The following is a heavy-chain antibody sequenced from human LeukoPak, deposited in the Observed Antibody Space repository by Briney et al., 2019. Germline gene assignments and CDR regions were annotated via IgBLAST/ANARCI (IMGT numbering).Heavy chain of an antibody. Sequence: ASVKVSCKASGYTFISYDINWVRQATGQGLEWMGWMNPNSGNTGYAQKFQGRVTMTRNTSISTAYMELSSLRSEDTAVYYCARVRKASTIFGVVTKYYFDYRGQGTLVTVSS. V-gene: IGHV1-8*01. CDR2: MNPNSGNT. CDR1: GYTFISYD. D-gene: IGHD3-3*01. CDR3: ARVRKASTIFGVVTKYYFDY. J-gene: IGHJ4*02.